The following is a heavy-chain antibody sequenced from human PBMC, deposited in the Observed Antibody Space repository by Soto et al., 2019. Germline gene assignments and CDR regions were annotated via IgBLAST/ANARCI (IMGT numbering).Heavy chain of an antibody. CDR1: GGTFSSYA. J-gene: IGHJ1*01. CDR3: ATNPGPYYYGSGTPGSGYVQH. D-gene: IGHD3-10*01. V-gene: IGHV1-69*01. CDR2: IIHIFGTA. Sequence: QVQVVQSGAEVKKPGSSVKVSCKASGGTFSSYALSWVRQAPGQGLEWMGGIIHIFGTANYAQKFQGRVTITEDESTSTAYMELSSLRSDDTAVYYCATNPGPYYYGSGTPGSGYVQHWGQGTLVTVSS.